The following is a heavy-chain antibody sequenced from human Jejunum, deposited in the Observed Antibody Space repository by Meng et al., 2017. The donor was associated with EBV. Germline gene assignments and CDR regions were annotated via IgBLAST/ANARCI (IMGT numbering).Heavy chain of an antibody. J-gene: IGHJ4*02. CDR2: VYYSRTT. CDR3: AGDRMAYCGGDCNPLDY. CDR1: GDSVRSRSYY. Sequence: DLQGLGPGLISPSVTPASTFSVSGDSVRSRSYYCNWIRQAPGKGLEWIGYVYYSRTTYYNPSLQSRVSMSLDTSKNQFSLKLSSVTAADAAMYYCAGDRMAYCGGDCNPLDYWGQGTLVTVSS. V-gene: IGHV4-61*01. D-gene: IGHD2-21*02.